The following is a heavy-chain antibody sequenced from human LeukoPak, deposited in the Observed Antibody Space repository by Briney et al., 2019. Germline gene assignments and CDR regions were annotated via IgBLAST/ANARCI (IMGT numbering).Heavy chain of an antibody. J-gene: IGHJ5*02. D-gene: IGHD1-1*01. CDR1: GLPFSRYA. CDR2: ISGSGGST. CDR3: AKEGRVLGP. Sequence: QPGASLRLSCAPSGLPFSRYAMSWVPHAPGKGLEWVSAISGSGGSTYYADSVKDRYTILNVNTKSMLYVQMDSQSAEATGVYYCAKEGRVLGPWGQGTLVTVSS. V-gene: IGHV3-23*01.